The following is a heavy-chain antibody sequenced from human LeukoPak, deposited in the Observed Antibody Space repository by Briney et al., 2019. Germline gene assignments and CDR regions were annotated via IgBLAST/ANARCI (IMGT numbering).Heavy chain of an antibody. Sequence: GGSLRLSCAASGFTFNYYLLTWVRPAPGKGLEWVANIQQDGNEKYYVDSVKGRFIISRDNAKNSLYLQMNSLRAEDTAVYYCARVRKLRTRGVMDPLDYWGQGTLVTVSS. CDR1: GFTFNYYL. V-gene: IGHV3-7*01. CDR2: IQQDGNEK. J-gene: IGHJ4*02. CDR3: ARVRKLRTRGVMDPLDY. D-gene: IGHD3-10*01.